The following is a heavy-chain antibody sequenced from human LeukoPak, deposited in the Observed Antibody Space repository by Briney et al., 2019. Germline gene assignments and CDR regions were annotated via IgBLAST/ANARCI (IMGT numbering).Heavy chain of an antibody. CDR1: GFTFTNYA. CDR2: ISGGGDRT. J-gene: IGHJ4*02. Sequence: GGSLRLFCAVSGFTFTNYAMSWVRQAPGKGLEWVSTISGGGDRTYYADAVKGRFTISGDNSKNTLDLQINSLRAEDTAVYYCAKDYCSGGPCYLDHWGQGTLVTVSS. V-gene: IGHV3-23*01. D-gene: IGHD2-15*01. CDR3: AKDYCSGGPCYLDH.